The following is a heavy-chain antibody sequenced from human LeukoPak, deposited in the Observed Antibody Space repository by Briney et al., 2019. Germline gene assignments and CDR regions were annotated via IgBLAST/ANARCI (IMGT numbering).Heavy chain of an antibody. D-gene: IGHD6-6*01. CDR1: GFTFSSYA. Sequence: GGSLRLSCAASGFTFSSYAMSWVRQAPGKGLEWVSAISGSGGSTYYADSVKGRFTISRDNSKNTLYLQMNSLRAEDTAVYYCAKDLRGIAARPGWFDPWGQGTLVTVSS. V-gene: IGHV3-23*01. CDR2: ISGSGGST. CDR3: AKDLRGIAARPGWFDP. J-gene: IGHJ5*02.